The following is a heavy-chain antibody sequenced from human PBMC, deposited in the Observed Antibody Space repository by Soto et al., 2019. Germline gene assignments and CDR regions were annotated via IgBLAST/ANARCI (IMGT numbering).Heavy chain of an antibody. CDR2: IYYSGST. CDR1: GGSISSGGYY. J-gene: IGHJ4*02. D-gene: IGHD3-22*01. Sequence: SETLSLTCTVSGGSISSGGYYWSWIRQHPGKGLEWIGYIYYSGSTYHNPSLKSRVTISVDTSKNQFSLKLSSVTAADTAVYYCATFNKYYYDTGPWAYWGQGTLVTVSS. V-gene: IGHV4-31*03. CDR3: ATFNKYYYDTGPWAY.